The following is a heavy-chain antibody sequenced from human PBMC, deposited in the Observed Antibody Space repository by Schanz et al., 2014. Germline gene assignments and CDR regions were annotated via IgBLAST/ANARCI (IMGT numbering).Heavy chain of an antibody. Sequence: QVQLVESGGGVVQPGRSLRLSCAASGFTFRDYYMSWIRQAPGKGLEWVSDISSGSSYANYADSVKGRFTISRDNAKNSLYLQMNSLRAEDTAVYYCARVRRRIATPSTPSFRNYYYYAMDVWGQGTTVTVSS. CDR1: GFTFRDYY. J-gene: IGHJ6*02. V-gene: IGHV3-11*05. CDR3: ARVRRRIATPSTPSFRNYYYYAMDV. D-gene: IGHD6-13*01. CDR2: ISSGSSYA.